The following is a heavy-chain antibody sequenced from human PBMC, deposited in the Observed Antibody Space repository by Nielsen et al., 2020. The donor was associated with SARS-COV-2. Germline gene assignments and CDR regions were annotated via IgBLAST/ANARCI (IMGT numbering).Heavy chain of an antibody. Sequence: GESLKISCAASGFTFSTHAMHWVRQAPGKGLEWVSYISGGSATIYYADSVKGRFTISRDNVKDSLYLQLSSLSAEDTAVYYCARSPFHRSSWYGMDVWGQGTTVTVSS. D-gene: IGHD6-13*01. J-gene: IGHJ6*02. CDR3: ARSPFHRSSWYGMDV. CDR1: GFTFSTHA. V-gene: IGHV3-48*01. CDR2: ISGGSATI.